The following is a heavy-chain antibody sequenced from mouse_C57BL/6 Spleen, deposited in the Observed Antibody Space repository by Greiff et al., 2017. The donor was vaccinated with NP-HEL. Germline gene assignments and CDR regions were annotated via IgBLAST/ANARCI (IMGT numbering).Heavy chain of an antibody. CDR2: ISSGGDYI. V-gene: IGHV5-9-1*02. CDR1: GFTFSSYA. D-gene: IGHD1-1*01. J-gene: IGHJ4*01. CDR3: TRDANYYGSSYDYYAMDY. Sequence: EVQGVESGEGLVKPGGSLKLSCAASGFTFSSYAMSWVRQTPEKRLEWVAYISSGGDYIYYADTVKGRFTISRDNARNTLYLQMSSLKSEDTAMYYCTRDANYYGSSYDYYAMDYWGQGTSVTVSS.